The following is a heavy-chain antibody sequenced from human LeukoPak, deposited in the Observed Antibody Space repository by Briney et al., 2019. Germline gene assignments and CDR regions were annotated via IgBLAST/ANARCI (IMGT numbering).Heavy chain of an antibody. CDR1: GYSFTNYW. D-gene: IGHD3-10*01. CDR3: ARYPLWFGELLYHAFDI. CDR2: IYPGDSDT. J-gene: IGHJ3*02. Sequence: GESLKISCKGSGYSFTNYWIGWVRQMPGKGLERMGIIYPGDSDTRYSPSFQGQVTISADKSINTAYLQWSSLKASDTAMYYCARYPLWFGELLYHAFDIWGQGTMVTVSS. V-gene: IGHV5-51*01.